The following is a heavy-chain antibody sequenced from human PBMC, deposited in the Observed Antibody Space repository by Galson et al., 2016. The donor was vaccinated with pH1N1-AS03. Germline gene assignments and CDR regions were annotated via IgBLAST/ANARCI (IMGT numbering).Heavy chain of an antibody. D-gene: IGHD2-21*01. V-gene: IGHV3-53*05. CDR1: GFTVSDNY. J-gene: IGHJ6*02. CDR3: ARERRICGDQCYLRYYLGMDD. CDR2: IYDDGTT. Sequence: SLRLSCAASGFTVSDNYMNWVRQAPGKGLEWVSIIYDDGTTFYANSVKGRFTVSKDNSKSTLSLQMHNLGADDAAVYHCARERRICGDQCYLRYYLGMDDGGQGTTVTVSS.